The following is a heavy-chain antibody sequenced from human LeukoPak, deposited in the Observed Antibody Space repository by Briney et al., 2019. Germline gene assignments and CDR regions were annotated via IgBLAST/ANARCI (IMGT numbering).Heavy chain of an antibody. D-gene: IGHD3-16*01. V-gene: IGHV1-2*02. CDR3: ARDSGELGISPN. J-gene: IGHJ4*02. CDR2: IHPNSGGT. Sequence: ASVKVSCKASGYTFTDYYMHWVRQAPGQGLEWMGWIHPNSGGTNYAQKFQGKVTMTRDTSISTAYMELSRLRSDDTAVYYCARDSGELGISPNWGQGTPVTVSS. CDR1: GYTFTDYY.